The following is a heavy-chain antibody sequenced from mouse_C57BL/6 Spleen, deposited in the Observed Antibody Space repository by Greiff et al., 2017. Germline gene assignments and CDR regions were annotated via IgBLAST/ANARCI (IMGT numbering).Heavy chain of an antibody. CDR1: GYTFTSYW. Sequence: QVQLKQPGAELVKPGASVKLSCKASGYTFTSYWMQWVKQRPGQGLEWIGYINPSSGYTKYNQKFKDKATLTADKSSSTAYMQLSSLTYEDSAVYYCARDTTVVHWGQGTTLTVSS. CDR2: INPSSGYT. V-gene: IGHV1-7*01. CDR3: ARDTTVVH. D-gene: IGHD1-1*01. J-gene: IGHJ2*01.